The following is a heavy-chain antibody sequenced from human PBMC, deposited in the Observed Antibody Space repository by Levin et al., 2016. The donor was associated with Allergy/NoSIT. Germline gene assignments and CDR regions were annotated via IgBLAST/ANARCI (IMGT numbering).Heavy chain of an antibody. CDR3: AKGYYDSSDDAFDI. CDR1: GFTFSSSA. J-gene: IGHJ3*02. V-gene: IGHV3-23*01. Sequence: GGSLRLSCAASGFTFSSSAMSWVRQAPGKGLEWVSVISGSGGSTNYADSVKGRFIISRDNSKNTLYLQMNSLRAEDTAVYYCAKGYYDSSDDAFDIWGQGTMVTVSS. D-gene: IGHD3-22*01. CDR2: ISGSGGST.